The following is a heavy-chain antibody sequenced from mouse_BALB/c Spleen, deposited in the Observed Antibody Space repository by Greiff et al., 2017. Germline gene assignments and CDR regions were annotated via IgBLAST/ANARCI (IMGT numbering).Heavy chain of an antibody. D-gene: IGHD2-4*01. V-gene: IGHV3-6*02. J-gene: IGHJ3*01. CDR1: GYSITSGYY. CDR2: ISYDGSN. Sequence: EVKLMESGPGLVKPSQSLSLTCSVTGYSITSGYYWNWIRQFPGNKLEWMGYISYDGSNNYNPSLKNRISITRDTSKNQFFLKLNSVTTEDTATYYCAREGEVMITTAYWGQGTLVTVSA. CDR3: AREGEVMITTAY.